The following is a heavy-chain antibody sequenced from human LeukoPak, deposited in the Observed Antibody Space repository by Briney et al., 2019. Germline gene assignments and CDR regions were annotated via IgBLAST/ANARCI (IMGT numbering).Heavy chain of an antibody. V-gene: IGHV4-31*03. J-gene: IGHJ2*01. CDR2: IYYSGST. Sequence: SETLSLTCSVSGGSISSGPYFWSWIRQSPGQGLEWIGYIYYSGSTYYNPSLKSRVTISVDTSKNQFSLKLSSVTAADTAVYYCARRAYDAWYFDLWGRGTLVTVSS. D-gene: IGHD5-12*01. CDR3: ARRAYDAWYFDL. CDR1: GGSISSGPYF.